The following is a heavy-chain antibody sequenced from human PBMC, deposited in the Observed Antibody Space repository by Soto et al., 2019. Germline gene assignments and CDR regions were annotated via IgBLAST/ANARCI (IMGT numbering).Heavy chain of an antibody. CDR3: ARESPQRAYCSGGSCYSPRARGWFDP. Sequence: SETLSLTCTVSGGSISSGGYYWSWIRQHPGKGLEWIGYIYYSGSTYYNPSLKSRVTISVDTSKNQFSLKLSSVTAADTAVYYCARESPQRAYCSGGSCYSPRARGWFDPWGQGTLVTSPQ. V-gene: IGHV4-31*03. CDR1: GGSISSGGYY. D-gene: IGHD2-15*01. CDR2: IYYSGST. J-gene: IGHJ5*02.